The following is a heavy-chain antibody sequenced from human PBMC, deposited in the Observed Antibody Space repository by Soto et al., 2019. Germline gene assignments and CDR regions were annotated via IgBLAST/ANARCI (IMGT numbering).Heavy chain of an antibody. D-gene: IGHD4-17*01. CDR1: GGSFSGYY. Sequence: QVQLQQWGAGLLKPSETLSLTCAVYGGSFSGYYWSWIRQPPGKGLEWIGEINHSGSTNYNPSLKRRVTISVDTSKNQFSLKLSSVTAADTAVYYCARDSGLTTATKYYFDYWGQGTLVTVSS. J-gene: IGHJ4*02. V-gene: IGHV4-34*01. CDR2: INHSGST. CDR3: ARDSGLTTATKYYFDY.